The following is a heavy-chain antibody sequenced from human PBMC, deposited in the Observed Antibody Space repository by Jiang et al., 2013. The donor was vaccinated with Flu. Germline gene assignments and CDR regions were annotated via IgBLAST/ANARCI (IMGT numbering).Heavy chain of an antibody. CDR2: ISGSGGST. CDR3: ARGVDIGYYYGMDV. CDR1: GFTFSSYA. Sequence: LVQPGGSLRLSCAASGFTFSSYAMSWVRQAPGKGLEWVSAISGSGGSTYYADSVKGRFTISRDNSKNTLYLQMNSLRAEDTAVYYCARGVDIGYYYGMDVWGQGTTVTVSS. J-gene: IGHJ6*02. D-gene: IGHD3-3*01. V-gene: IGHV3-23*01.